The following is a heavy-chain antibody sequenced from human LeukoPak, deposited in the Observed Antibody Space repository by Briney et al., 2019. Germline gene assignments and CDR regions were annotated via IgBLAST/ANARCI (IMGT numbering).Heavy chain of an antibody. J-gene: IGHJ4*02. Sequence: GGSLRLSCAASGFTSSSYAMSWVRGAPGKGLEWVSVISVTGGSTYYADSVRGRFTISRDKSKNTLYLQLDSLRAEDTATYYCAKAYSGTYWASGFDYWGQGILVTVSS. CDR3: AKAYSGTYWASGFDY. CDR2: ISVTGGST. D-gene: IGHD1-26*01. CDR1: GFTSSSYA. V-gene: IGHV3-23*01.